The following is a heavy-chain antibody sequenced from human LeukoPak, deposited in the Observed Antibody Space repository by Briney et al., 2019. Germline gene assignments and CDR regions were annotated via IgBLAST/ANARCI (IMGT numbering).Heavy chain of an antibody. D-gene: IGHD6-13*01. CDR2: INHSGST. Sequence: SETLSLTCAVYGGSFSGYYWGWIRQPPGKGLEWIGEINHSGSTNYNPSLKSRVTISVDTSKNQFSLKLSSVTAADTAVYYCARGCIAAAGIDYWGQGTLVTVSS. V-gene: IGHV4-34*01. J-gene: IGHJ4*02. CDR3: ARGCIAAAGIDY. CDR1: GGSFSGYY.